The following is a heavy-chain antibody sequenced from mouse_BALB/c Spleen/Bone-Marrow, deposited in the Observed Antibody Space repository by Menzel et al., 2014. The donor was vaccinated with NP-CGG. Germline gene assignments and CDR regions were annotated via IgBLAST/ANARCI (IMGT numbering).Heavy chain of an antibody. CDR3: ARSRTGTYFDY. CDR2: INPSTGYT. D-gene: IGHD4-1*01. Sequence: VQXQQSGAELAKPGASVKMSCKASGYTFTSYWMHWVKQRPGQGLEWIGYINPSTGYTEYNQKFKDKATLTADKSSSTAYMQLSSLTSGDSAVYYCARSRTGTYFDYWGQGTTLTVSS. J-gene: IGHJ2*01. V-gene: IGHV1-7*01. CDR1: GYTFTSYW.